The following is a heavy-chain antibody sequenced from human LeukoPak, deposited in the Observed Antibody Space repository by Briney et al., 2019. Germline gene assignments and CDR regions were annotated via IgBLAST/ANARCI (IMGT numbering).Heavy chain of an antibody. CDR2: IWYDGSQK. CDR3: ARLVGARGGYFDY. V-gene: IGHV3-33*01. CDR1: GFTFGRNG. D-gene: IGHD1-26*01. J-gene: IGHJ4*02. Sequence: GGSLRLSCEASGFTFGRNGMHWVRQAPGKGLEWVATIWYDGSQKYYADSVKGRFTVSRDNSRNTLYMQMDSLTADDTAVYYCARLVGARGGYFDYWGQGTLVTVPS.